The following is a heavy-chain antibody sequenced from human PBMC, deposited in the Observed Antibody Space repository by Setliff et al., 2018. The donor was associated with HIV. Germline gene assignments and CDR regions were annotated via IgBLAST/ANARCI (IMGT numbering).Heavy chain of an antibody. V-gene: IGHV3-23*01. Sequence: GGSLRLSCAASGFTFSSYAMSWVRQAPGKGLEWVSAISGSGGSTYYADSVKGRFTISRDNSKNTLYLQMNSLRAEDTAVYYCAKDPRAAVATICDVWGQGTLVTVSS. D-gene: IGHD5-12*01. CDR3: AKDPRAAVATICDV. CDR2: ISGSGGST. CDR1: GFTFSSYA. J-gene: IGHJ4*03.